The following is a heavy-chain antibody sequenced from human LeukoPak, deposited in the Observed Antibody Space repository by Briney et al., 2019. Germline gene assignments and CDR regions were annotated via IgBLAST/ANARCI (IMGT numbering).Heavy chain of an antibody. CDR3: ARDGGIAAAGSLGDFDY. V-gene: IGHV3-7*01. CDR2: IKQDGSEK. J-gene: IGHJ4*02. CDR1: GFTFSSYW. D-gene: IGHD6-13*01. Sequence: GGSLRLSCAASGFTFSSYWMSWVRQAPGKGLEWVANIKQDGSEKYYVDSVKGRFTISRDNAKNSLYLQMNSLRAEDTAVYYCARDGGIAAAGSLGDFDYWGQGTLVTVSS.